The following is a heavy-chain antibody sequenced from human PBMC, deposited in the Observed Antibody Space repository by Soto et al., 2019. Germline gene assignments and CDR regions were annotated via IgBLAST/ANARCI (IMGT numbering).Heavy chain of an antibody. V-gene: IGHV5-51*01. CDR2: IYPGDSDT. CDR3: ARESGYQLLADWFDP. Sequence: PGESLKISCKGSGYSFTSYWIGWVRQMPGKGLEWMGIIYPGDSDTRYSPSFQGQVTISADKSISTAYLQWSSLKASDIAMYYCARESGYQLLADWFDPWGQGTLVTVSS. CDR1: GYSFTSYW. D-gene: IGHD2-2*01. J-gene: IGHJ5*02.